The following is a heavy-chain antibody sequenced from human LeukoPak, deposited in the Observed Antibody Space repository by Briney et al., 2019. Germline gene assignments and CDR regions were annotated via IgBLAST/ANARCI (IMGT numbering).Heavy chain of an antibody. J-gene: IGHJ5*02. D-gene: IGHD3-16*01. CDR2: IYSSGST. Sequence: SETLSLTCTVSGGSINNYYWSWIRQPAGKGLEWTGLIYSSGSTSYNPSLESRVTISVDTSKNQFSLKLSSVTAADTAVYYCARVTIEGAGPNNNWFDPWGQGTLVTVSS. V-gene: IGHV4-4*07. CDR1: GGSINNYY. CDR3: ARVTIEGAGPNNNWFDP.